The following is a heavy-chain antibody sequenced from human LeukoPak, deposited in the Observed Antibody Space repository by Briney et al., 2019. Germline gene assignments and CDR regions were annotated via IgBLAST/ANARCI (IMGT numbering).Heavy chain of an antibody. Sequence: GGSLRLSCEASGFTFTTYGMTWVRQAPGKGLEWVSIISSGSSAIFSADALKGRFTISRDDAKNLLYLDMNSLRAEDTAVYYCARGHTAVTRHFDFWGQGTLVTVSS. CDR3: ARGHTAVTRHFDF. J-gene: IGHJ4*02. CDR1: GFTFTTYG. V-gene: IGHV3-21*01. D-gene: IGHD4-17*01. CDR2: ISSGSSAI.